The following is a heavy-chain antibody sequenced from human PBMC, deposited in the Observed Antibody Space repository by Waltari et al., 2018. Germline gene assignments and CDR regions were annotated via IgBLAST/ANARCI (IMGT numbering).Heavy chain of an antibody. CDR2: ISSSSSYI. V-gene: IGHV3-21*01. CDR1: GFTFSSYS. Sequence: EVQLVESGGGLVKPGGSLRLSCAASGFTFSSYSMNWVRQAPGKGLEWVSSISSSSSYIYYADSVKGRFTISRDNAKNSLYLQMNSLRAEDTAVYYCASRLGSSWYYFDYWGQGTLVTVSS. J-gene: IGHJ4*02. D-gene: IGHD6-13*01. CDR3: ASRLGSSWYYFDY.